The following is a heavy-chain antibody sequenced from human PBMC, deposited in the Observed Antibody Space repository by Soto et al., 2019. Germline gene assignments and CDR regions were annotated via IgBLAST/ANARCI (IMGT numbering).Heavy chain of an antibody. CDR3: ARQAVLRYFDWLLSPISGYFHY. J-gene: IGHJ4*02. Sequence: SGTLSLSSTVSGDSINSDDYWGWIRQPPGKGLEGIASIYHSVSTFDNPSLRSRVTIAIDTSKNQFSLRRTALTAADTAMYYCARQAVLRYFDWLLSPISGYFHYWGQATLVTVSS. D-gene: IGHD3-9*01. V-gene: IGHV4-38-2*02. CDR1: GDSINSDDY. CDR2: IYHSVST.